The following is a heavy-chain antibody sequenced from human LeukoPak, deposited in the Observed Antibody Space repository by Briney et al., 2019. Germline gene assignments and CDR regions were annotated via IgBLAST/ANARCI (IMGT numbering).Heavy chain of an antibody. V-gene: IGHV1-69*05. CDR2: IIPIFVTA. CDR3: ARGHSSSWEYYYYYMHV. CDR1: GGTFSSYA. J-gene: IGHJ6*03. Sequence: SVKVSCKASGGTFSSYAISWVRQAPGQGLEWMGGIIPIFVTANYAQKFQGRVTITTDESTSTAYMELSSLRSEDTAVYYCARGHSSSWEYYYYYMHVWGKGTTVTVSS. D-gene: IGHD6-13*01.